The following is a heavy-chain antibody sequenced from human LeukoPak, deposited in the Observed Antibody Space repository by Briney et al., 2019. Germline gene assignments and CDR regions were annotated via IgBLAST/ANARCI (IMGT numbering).Heavy chain of an antibody. CDR3: TRLYSGSYLN. CDR2: IRSKANSYAT. J-gene: IGHJ4*02. V-gene: IGHV3-73*01. Sequence: GGSLRLSCAASGFTFSNAWMSWVRQASGKGLEWVGRIRSKANSYATAYAASVKGRFTISRDDSKNTAYLQMNSLKTEDTAVYYCTRLYSGSYLNWGQGTLVTVSS. CDR1: GFTFSNAW. D-gene: IGHD3-10*01.